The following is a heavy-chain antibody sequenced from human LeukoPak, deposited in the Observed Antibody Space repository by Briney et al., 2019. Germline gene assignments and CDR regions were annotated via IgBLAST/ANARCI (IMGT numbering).Heavy chain of an antibody. CDR1: GFTFSSYG. V-gene: IGHV3-33*06. CDR3: AKDLEFGEPLGYYFDY. CDR2: IWYDGSNK. Sequence: GGSLRLSCAASGFTFSSYGMHWVRQAPGKGLEWAAVIWYDGSNKYYADSVKGRFTISRDNSKNTLYLQMNSLRAEDTAVYYCAKDLEFGEPLGYYFDYWGQGTLVTVSS. J-gene: IGHJ4*02. D-gene: IGHD3-10*01.